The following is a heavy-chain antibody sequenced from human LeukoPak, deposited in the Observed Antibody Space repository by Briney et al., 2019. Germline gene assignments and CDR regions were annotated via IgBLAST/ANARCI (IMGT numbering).Heavy chain of an antibody. V-gene: IGHV4-34*01. CDR1: SGSFSGYY. CDR2: INHSGST. Sequence: SETLSLTCAVYSGSFSGYYWSWIRQPPGKGLEWIGEINHSGSTNYNPSLKSRVTISVDTSKNQFSLKLRSVTAADTAVYYCARGRGYNSFDYWGQGTLVTVS. CDR3: ARGRGYNSFDY. D-gene: IGHD5-24*01. J-gene: IGHJ4*02.